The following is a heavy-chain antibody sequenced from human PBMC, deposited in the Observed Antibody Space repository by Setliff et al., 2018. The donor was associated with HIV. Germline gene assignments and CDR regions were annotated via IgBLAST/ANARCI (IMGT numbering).Heavy chain of an antibody. CDR2: LIPVLGES. D-gene: IGHD3-22*01. CDR3: ARIPNHSSGFDY. J-gene: IGHJ4*02. V-gene: IGHV1-69*11. Sequence: ASVKVSCKASGHTPRHYGINWIRQAPGQGLEWVGSLIPVLGESHYAPKFQGRVTITADESTTTAYMELSSLRSEDTAVYYCARIPNHSSGFDYWGQGTPVTVSS. CDR1: GHTPRHYG.